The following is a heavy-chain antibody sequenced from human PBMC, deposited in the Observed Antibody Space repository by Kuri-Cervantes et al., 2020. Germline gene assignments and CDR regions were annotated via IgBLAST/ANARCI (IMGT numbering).Heavy chain of an antibody. CDR3: ARRFYSSGWPVFDF. CDR2: ISNTGST. Sequence: GSLRLSCSVSGGSITTYYWSWIRQPPGKGLEWIGYISNTGSTGYNPSLKSRVTISVDTSKNQFSLKLTSVTTADTALYYCARRFYSSGWPVFDFWGQGSLVTVSS. CDR1: GGSITTYY. V-gene: IGHV4-59*01. D-gene: IGHD6-19*01. J-gene: IGHJ4*02.